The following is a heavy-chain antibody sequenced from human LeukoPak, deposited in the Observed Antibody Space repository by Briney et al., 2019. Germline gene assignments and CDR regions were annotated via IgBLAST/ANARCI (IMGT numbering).Heavy chain of an antibody. J-gene: IGHJ5*02. V-gene: IGHV4-30-4*01. CDR2: IYYSGST. Sequence: SQTLSLTCTVSGGSISSGDYYWSWTRQPPGKGLEWIGYIYYSGSTYYNPSLKSRVTISVDTSKNQFSLKLSSVTAADTAVYYCATGSVSAGSFWFDPWGQGTLVTVSS. D-gene: IGHD2-15*01. CDR3: ATGSVSAGSFWFDP. CDR1: GGSISSGDYY.